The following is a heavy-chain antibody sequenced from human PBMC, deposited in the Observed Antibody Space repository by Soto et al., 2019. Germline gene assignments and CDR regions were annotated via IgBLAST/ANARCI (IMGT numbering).Heavy chain of an antibody. CDR3: AMVLGGVVNWFDP. CDR1: GDTFTNFG. V-gene: IGHV1-18*01. CDR2: IATYNSNK. Sequence: HLVQAGPEVKQPGASVTVSCKTSGDTFTNFGLSWVRQAPGQGLEWMGWIATYNSNKNYSQKFPGRLPVTTHTSTSTAYMELKSLGYADTAVYYCAMVLGGVVNWFDPWGQGTLVNVSS. J-gene: IGHJ5*02. D-gene: IGHD3-16*01.